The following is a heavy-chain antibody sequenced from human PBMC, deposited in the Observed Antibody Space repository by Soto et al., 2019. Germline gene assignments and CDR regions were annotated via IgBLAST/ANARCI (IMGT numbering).Heavy chain of an antibody. J-gene: IGHJ6*02. CDR1: GFTFDDYA. D-gene: IGHD3-10*01. Sequence: RLSCSASGFTFDDYAMHWVRQAPGKGLEWVSGISWNSGSIGYADSVKGRFTISRDNAKNSLYLQMNSLRAEDTALYYCAKAATMVRGAAYYYGMDVWGQGTRVTVSS. CDR2: ISWNSGSI. CDR3: AKAATMVRGAAYYYGMDV. V-gene: IGHV3-9*01.